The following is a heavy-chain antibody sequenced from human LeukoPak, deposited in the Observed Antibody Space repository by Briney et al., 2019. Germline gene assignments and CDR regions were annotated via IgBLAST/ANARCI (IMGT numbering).Heavy chain of an antibody. V-gene: IGHV3-23*01. CDR3: AKGDWGDY. D-gene: IGHD7-27*01. Sequence: GGSLRLSCAASGFTFRICAMNWVRQAPGKGLEWVSGISDSGDSTYYADSVKGRFTTSKDNSNNTLYLQMNSLRADDTAVYYCAKGDWGDYWGQGTLVTVSS. J-gene: IGHJ4*02. CDR2: ISDSGDST. CDR1: GFTFRICA.